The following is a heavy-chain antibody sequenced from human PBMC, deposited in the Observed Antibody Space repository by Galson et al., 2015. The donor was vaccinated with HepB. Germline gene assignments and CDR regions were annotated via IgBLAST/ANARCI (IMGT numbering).Heavy chain of an antibody. J-gene: IGHJ4*02. CDR3: NTGTALNF. Sequence: SLRLSCAASGFTFKDAHMNWVRQGPGQGLEWVARIKTKADGAATKGDGATRDFAAPVKGRFTISRDDSKNMVHLQMDSLETEDTAVYYCNTGTALNFWGQGTLVTVSS. CDR1: GFTFKDAH. V-gene: IGHV3-15*05. D-gene: IGHD1-7*01. CDR2: IKTKADGAATKGDGATR.